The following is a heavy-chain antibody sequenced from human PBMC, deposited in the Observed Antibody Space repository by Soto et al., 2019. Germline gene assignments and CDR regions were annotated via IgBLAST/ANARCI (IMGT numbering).Heavy chain of an antibody. V-gene: IGHV4-61*01. CDR3: ARVERGTVTTVVDAFDI. D-gene: IGHD1-1*01. Sequence: SETLSLTCAVYGGFVSSGSYYWSWILHPPGKGLEWIGEMSHSGGTHFNPSLKSRVTISVDTSKNQFSLNIYSVTAAHTALYYCARVERGTVTTVVDAFDIWGPGTMVTVSS. J-gene: IGHJ3*02. CDR1: GGFVSSGSYY. CDR2: MSHSGGT.